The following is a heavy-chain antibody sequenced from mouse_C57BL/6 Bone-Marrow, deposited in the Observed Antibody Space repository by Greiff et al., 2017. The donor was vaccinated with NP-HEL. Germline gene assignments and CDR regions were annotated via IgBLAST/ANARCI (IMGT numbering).Heavy chain of an antibody. Sequence: QVQLQQSGPELVKPGASVKISCKASGYAFSSSWMNWVKQRPGKGLEWIGRIYPGDGDTNYNGKFKGKATLTADKSSSTAYMQLSSLTSEDSAVYFCARFTTVVATGASFDYWGQGTTLTVSS. J-gene: IGHJ2*01. D-gene: IGHD1-1*01. V-gene: IGHV1-82*01. CDR3: ARFTTVVATGASFDY. CDR1: GYAFSSSW. CDR2: IYPGDGDT.